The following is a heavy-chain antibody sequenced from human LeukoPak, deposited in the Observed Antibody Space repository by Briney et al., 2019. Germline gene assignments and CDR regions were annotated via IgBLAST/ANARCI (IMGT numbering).Heavy chain of an antibody. CDR2: VSAYNGNT. J-gene: IGHJ4*02. CDR3: ARAQTTGFGESLHY. Sequence: ASVKVSCKASGYTFTSYGISWVRQAPGQGLEWMGWVSAYNGNTNYAQKLQGRVTMTTDTSTSTAYMEVRSLRSDDTAVYHCARAQTTGFGESLHYWGQGTLVTVSS. CDR1: GYTFTSYG. D-gene: IGHD3-10*01. V-gene: IGHV1-18*01.